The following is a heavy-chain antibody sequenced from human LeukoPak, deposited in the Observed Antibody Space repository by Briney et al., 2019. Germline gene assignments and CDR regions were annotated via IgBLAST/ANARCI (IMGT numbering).Heavy chain of an antibody. V-gene: IGHV3-48*01. CDR3: ASCSSTNCY. CDR2: ITGSSSTI. CDR1: GFTFSSFS. J-gene: IGHJ4*02. Sequence: GGSLRLSCAASGFTFSSFSMNWVRQAPGKGLEWVSFITGSSSTIYYADSVKGRFTISRDNAKNSLYLQMNSLRAEDTAVYYCASCSSTNCYWGQRTLVTVSS. D-gene: IGHD2-2*01.